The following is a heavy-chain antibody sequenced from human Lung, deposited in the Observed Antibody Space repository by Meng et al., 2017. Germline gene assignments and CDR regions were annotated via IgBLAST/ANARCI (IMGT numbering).Heavy chain of an antibody. CDR2: MKSNVDGGTV. CDR1: GFTFSNAW. J-gene: IGHJ4*01. CDR3: SGHVDY. V-gene: IGHV3-15*01. Sequence: EVEVVGFGGGFVTPGGSPRLSCAASGFTFSNAWMTWVRQAPGKGLEWIDRMKSNVDGGTVDYAAAVKGRFFISRDDSENTFYLQMNSLKTEDTAVYYCSGHVDYWGHGTLVTVSS.